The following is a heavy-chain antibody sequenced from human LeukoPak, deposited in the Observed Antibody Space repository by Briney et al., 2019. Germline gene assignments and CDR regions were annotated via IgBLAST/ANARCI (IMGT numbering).Heavy chain of an antibody. CDR1: GGSISSGGYY. Sequence: SETLSLTCTVSGGSISSGGYYWSWNRQHPGKGLEWIGYIYYSGSTYYNPSLKSRVTISVDTSKNQFSLKLSSVTAADTAVYYCARDSYDSTDYWGQGTLVTVSS. CDR2: IYYSGST. V-gene: IGHV4-31*03. D-gene: IGHD3-22*01. CDR3: ARDSYDSTDY. J-gene: IGHJ4*02.